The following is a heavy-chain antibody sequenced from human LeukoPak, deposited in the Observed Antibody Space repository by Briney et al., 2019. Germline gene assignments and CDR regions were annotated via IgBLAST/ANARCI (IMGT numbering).Heavy chain of an antibody. Sequence: ASVKVSCKASGYTFGNYGITWVRQAPGQGLEWMGWISAYNGNTNSAQNLQGRVTMTTDTFTSTAYLELRSLRSDDTAVYYCATYKRGYDFWSGINWFDPWGQGTLVTVSS. CDR2: ISAYNGNT. D-gene: IGHD3-3*01. CDR3: ATYKRGYDFWSGINWFDP. CDR1: GYTFGNYG. V-gene: IGHV1-18*01. J-gene: IGHJ5*02.